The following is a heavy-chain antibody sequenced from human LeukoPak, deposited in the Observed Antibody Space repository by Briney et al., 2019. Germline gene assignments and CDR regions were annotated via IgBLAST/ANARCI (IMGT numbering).Heavy chain of an antibody. CDR3: ARGPNYDFWSGYTD. CDR1: GGSFSGYY. CDR2: INHSGST. Sequence: PSETLSLTCAVYGGSFSGYYWSWIRQPPGKGLEWIGEINHSGSTNYNPSLKSRVTMSVDTSKNQFSLKLSSVTAADTAVYYCARGPNYDFWSGYTDWGQGTLVTVSS. D-gene: IGHD3-3*01. V-gene: IGHV4-34*01. J-gene: IGHJ4*02.